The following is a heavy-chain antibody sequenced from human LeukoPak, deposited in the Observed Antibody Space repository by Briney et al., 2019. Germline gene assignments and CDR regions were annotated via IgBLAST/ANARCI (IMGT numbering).Heavy chain of an antibody. CDR3: ARDKVYGDYGDY. CDR2: ISSSSSYT. D-gene: IGHD4-17*01. V-gene: IGHV3-11*05. J-gene: IGHJ4*02. Sequence: PGGSLRLSCAASGFTFSDYYMSWIRQAPGKGLEWVSYISSSSSYTNYADSAKGRFTISRDNAKNSLYLQMNSLRAEDTAVYYCARDKVYGDYGDYWGQGTLVTVSS. CDR1: GFTFSDYY.